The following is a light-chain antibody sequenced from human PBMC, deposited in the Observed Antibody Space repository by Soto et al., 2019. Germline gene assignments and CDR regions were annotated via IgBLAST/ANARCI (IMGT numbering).Light chain of an antibody. CDR3: QQYNNWPPIT. Sequence: EIIMTQPPATLSVSPGERVTLSCMASQSVSSNLAWYQQKPGQAPRLLIYGASTRATGIPARFSGSGSGTAFTLTISSLQSEDFAVYYCQQYNNWPPITFGQGTRLEIK. V-gene: IGKV3-15*01. J-gene: IGKJ5*01. CDR2: GAS. CDR1: QSVSSN.